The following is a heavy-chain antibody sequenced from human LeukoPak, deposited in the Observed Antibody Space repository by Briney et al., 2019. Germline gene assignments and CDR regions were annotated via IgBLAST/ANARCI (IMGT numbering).Heavy chain of an antibody. V-gene: IGHV3-7*03. Sequence: GGSLRLSCAASGFTFSRSWMTWVRQAPGKGLEWVANIKEDGNEKYYADSLKGRFTISRDNAKNTLPLQMNSLRADDTALYYCARAKGSGWCSAFDIWGQGTMVTVSS. D-gene: IGHD6-19*01. CDR1: GFTFSRSW. CDR2: IKEDGNEK. J-gene: IGHJ3*02. CDR3: ARAKGSGWCSAFDI.